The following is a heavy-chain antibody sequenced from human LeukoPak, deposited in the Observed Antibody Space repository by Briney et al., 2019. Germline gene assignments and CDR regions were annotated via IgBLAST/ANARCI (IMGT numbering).Heavy chain of an antibody. CDR1: GFTFSSYE. V-gene: IGHV3-48*03. Sequence: PGGSLRLSCAASGFTFSSYEMNWVRQAPGKGLEWVSYISSSGSTIYYADSVKGRFTISRDNAKNSLYLQMNSLRAEDTAVYYCAREYYDSSGYYFDYWGQGTLVTVSP. J-gene: IGHJ4*02. CDR3: AREYYDSSGYYFDY. D-gene: IGHD3-22*01. CDR2: ISSSGSTI.